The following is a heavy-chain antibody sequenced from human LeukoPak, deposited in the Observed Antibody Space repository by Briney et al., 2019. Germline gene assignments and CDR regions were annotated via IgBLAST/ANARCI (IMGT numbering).Heavy chain of an antibody. CDR2: INTDGSST. CDR1: GFTFISYG. Sequence: GGSRRLSCPASGFTFISYGMQWVRQAPGKGLVWVSRINTDGSSTSYADSVKGRFTVSRDNAKNTLYLQVNSLRAEDTAVYFCTRDLPSLVTLDHWGQGTLVTVSS. J-gene: IGHJ4*01. V-gene: IGHV3-74*01. CDR3: TRDLPSLVTLDH. D-gene: IGHD2-21*02.